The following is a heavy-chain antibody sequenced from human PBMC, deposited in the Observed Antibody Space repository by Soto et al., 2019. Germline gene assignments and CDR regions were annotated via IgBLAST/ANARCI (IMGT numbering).Heavy chain of an antibody. CDR2: IYVGDSDT. D-gene: IGHD2-21*01. CDR1: GYSLTNYW. Sequence: LGESLKISCKGSGYSLTNYWIGWVRQMPGKGLEWMGIIYVGDSDTRYSPSFQGQVTISADKSISTAYLQWSSLKPSDTAMYYCARLVNIFDFDYWGQGTLVTVSS. J-gene: IGHJ4*02. CDR3: ARLVNIFDFDY. V-gene: IGHV5-51*01.